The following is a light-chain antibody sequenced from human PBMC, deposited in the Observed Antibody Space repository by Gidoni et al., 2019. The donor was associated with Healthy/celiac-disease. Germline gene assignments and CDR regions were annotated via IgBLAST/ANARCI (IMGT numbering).Light chain of an antibody. V-gene: IGKV1-5*03. CDR1: QSISSW. CDR2: KAS. Sequence: DIQMIQSPSTLSASVGDRVTITCRASQSISSWLAWYQQKPGKAPKLLIYKASSLESGVPSRFSGSGSGTEFTLTLSSLQPDDFATYYCQQYNSYSRTFGQGTKVEIK. CDR3: QQYNSYSRT. J-gene: IGKJ1*01.